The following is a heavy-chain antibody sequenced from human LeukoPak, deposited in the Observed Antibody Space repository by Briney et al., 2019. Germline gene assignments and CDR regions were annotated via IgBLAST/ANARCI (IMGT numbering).Heavy chain of an antibody. J-gene: IGHJ5*02. CDR3: ARVRGKLDYDILTGPNWFDP. CDR1: GYTFTSYG. D-gene: IGHD3-9*01. CDR2: ISAYNGNT. V-gene: IGHV1-18*04. Sequence: ASVKVSCKASGYTFTSYGISCVRQAPGQGLEWMGWISAYNGNTNYAQKLQGRVTMTTDTSTSTAYMELRSLRSDDTAVYYCARVRGKLDYDILTGPNWFDPWGQGTLVTVSS.